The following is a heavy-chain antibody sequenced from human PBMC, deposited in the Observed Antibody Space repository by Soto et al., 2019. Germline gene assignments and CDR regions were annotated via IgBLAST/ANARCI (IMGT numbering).Heavy chain of an antibody. Sequence: GGSLRLSCAASGFTFSYYAMHWVRQAPGKGLEWVSFISYDGSNGYYADSMKGRFTISRDNSKNTLYLQMDSLRAEDTAVYYCARDSFGLDVWGQGTTVTVSS. V-gene: IGHV3-30-3*01. CDR2: ISYDGSNG. CDR3: ARDSFGLDV. CDR1: GFTFSYYA. J-gene: IGHJ6*02.